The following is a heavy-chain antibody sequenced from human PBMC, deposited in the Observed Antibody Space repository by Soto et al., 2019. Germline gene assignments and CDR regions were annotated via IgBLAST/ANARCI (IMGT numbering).Heavy chain of an antibody. V-gene: IGHV4-34*01. D-gene: IGHD2-21*01. CDR2: INHLGSI. Sequence: SQTLSLTCVVSGGSLGDYFWSWIRQPPGMALEWIGEINHLGSINYNPSLKSRVTMSVDTSKNQFSLTLNSVTAADTATYYCARGGISHWAYFYYMDVWDRGTTVTVSS. CDR3: ARGGISHWAYFYYMDV. J-gene: IGHJ6*03. CDR1: GGSLGDYF.